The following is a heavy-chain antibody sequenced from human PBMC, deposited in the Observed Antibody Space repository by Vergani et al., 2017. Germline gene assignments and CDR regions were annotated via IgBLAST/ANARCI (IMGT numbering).Heavy chain of an antibody. Sequence: QLQLQQSGPGLVKPSETLFLTCTVSADSISSGSYYWGWIRQPPGKSLEWIGSLYYSGLTYYNPSLKSRVAISVDTSKNQLSLKVTSVTAADTAVYFCARQRPGSGWSPGDFDDWGQGILVTVSS. CDR1: ADSISSGSYY. J-gene: IGHJ4*02. CDR2: LYYSGLT. CDR3: ARQRPGSGWSPGDFDD. D-gene: IGHD6-19*01. V-gene: IGHV4-39*01.